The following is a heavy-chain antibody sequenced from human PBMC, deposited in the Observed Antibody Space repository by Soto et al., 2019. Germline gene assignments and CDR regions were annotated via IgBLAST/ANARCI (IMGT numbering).Heavy chain of an antibody. V-gene: IGHV1-18*01. CDR1: GYTFTSYG. CDR2: ISAYNGNT. J-gene: IGHJ6*03. Sequence: ASVKVSCKASGYTFTSYGISWVRQAPGQGLEWMGWISAYNGNTSYAQKLQGRVTMTTDTSTSTAYMELRSLRSDDTAVYYCARYRLSMRFGVVTTMDVWGKGTTVTVSS. D-gene: IGHD3-3*01. CDR3: ARYRLSMRFGVVTTMDV.